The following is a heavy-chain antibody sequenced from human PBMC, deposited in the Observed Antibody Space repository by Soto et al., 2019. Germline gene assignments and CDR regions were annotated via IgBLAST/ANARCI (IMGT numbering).Heavy chain of an antibody. CDR3: ATLHSGSYYYYGMDV. J-gene: IGHJ6*02. CDR1: GGSISSGDYY. CDR2: IYYSGST. V-gene: IGHV4-30-4*01. D-gene: IGHD1-26*01. Sequence: PSETLSLTCTVSGGSISSGDYYWSWIRQPPGKGLEWIGYIYYSGSTYYNPSLKSRVTISVDTSKNQFSLKLSSVTAADTAVYYCATLHSGSYYYYGMDVWGQGTTVTVSS.